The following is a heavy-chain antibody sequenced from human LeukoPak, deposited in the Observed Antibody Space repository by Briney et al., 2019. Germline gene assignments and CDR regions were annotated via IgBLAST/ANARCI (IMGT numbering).Heavy chain of an antibody. CDR2: ISSSSSYI. Sequence: GGSLRLSCAASGFTFSSYSMNWVRQAPGKGLEWVPSISSSSSYIYYADSVKGRFTISRDNAKNSLYLQMNSLRAEDTAVYYCARTQEMATMNDAFDIWGQGTMVTVSS. CDR1: GFTFSSYS. CDR3: ARTQEMATMNDAFDI. J-gene: IGHJ3*02. D-gene: IGHD5-24*01. V-gene: IGHV3-21*01.